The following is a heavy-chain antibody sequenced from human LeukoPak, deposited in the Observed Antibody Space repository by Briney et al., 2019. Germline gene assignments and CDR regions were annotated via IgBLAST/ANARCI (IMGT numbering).Heavy chain of an antibody. CDR3: ARVVYSGYDLRGAMDV. CDR2: INHSGST. V-gene: IGHV4-34*01. CDR1: GGSFSGYY. Sequence: SETLSLTCAVYGGSFSGYYRSWIRQPPGKGLEWIGEINHSGSTNYNPSLKSRVTISVDTSKNQFSLKLSSVTAADTAVYYCARVVYSGYDLRGAMDVWGKGTTVTVSS. D-gene: IGHD5-12*01. J-gene: IGHJ6*03.